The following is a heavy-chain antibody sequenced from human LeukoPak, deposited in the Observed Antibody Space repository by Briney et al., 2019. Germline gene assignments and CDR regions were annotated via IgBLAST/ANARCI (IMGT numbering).Heavy chain of an antibody. D-gene: IGHD6-13*01. J-gene: IGHJ4*02. Sequence: GGSLRLSCAASGFTFSSYWMHWVRQAPGKGLVWVSRINNDGSSTIYADSVKGRFTISRDNVKNTLYLEMNSLRADDTAVYYCVRGGSSWSYWGQGTLVTVSS. CDR3: VRGGSSWSY. CDR1: GFTFSSYW. V-gene: IGHV3-74*01. CDR2: INNDGSST.